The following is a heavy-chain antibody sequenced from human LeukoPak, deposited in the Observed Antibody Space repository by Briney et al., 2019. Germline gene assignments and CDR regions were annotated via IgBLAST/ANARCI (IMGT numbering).Heavy chain of an antibody. CDR1: GDSVSSNSAA. Sequence: SQTLSLTCAISGDSVSSNSAAWNWIRQSPSRGLEWLGRTYYRSKWYNDYAVSVKSRITINPDTSKNQFSLQLNSVTPEDTAAYYCASTPLWSWPYGMDVWGQGTTVTVSS. CDR3: ASTPLWSWPYGMDV. J-gene: IGHJ6*02. CDR2: TYYRSKWYN. D-gene: IGHD3-10*01. V-gene: IGHV6-1*01.